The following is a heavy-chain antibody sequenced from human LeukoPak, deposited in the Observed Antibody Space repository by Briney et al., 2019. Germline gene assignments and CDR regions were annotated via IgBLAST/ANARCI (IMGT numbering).Heavy chain of an antibody. V-gene: IGHV1-69*05. J-gene: IGHJ2*01. Sequence: GASVKVSCKASGGTFSRYAISWVRQAPGQAPEWMGRIIPIFGTANYAQKFQGRVTITTDESTSTAYMGLSSLRSEDTAVYYCARAWSSSYWYFDLWGRGTLVTVSS. CDR2: IIPIFGTA. D-gene: IGHD6-6*01. CDR3: ARAWSSSYWYFDL. CDR1: GGTFSRYA.